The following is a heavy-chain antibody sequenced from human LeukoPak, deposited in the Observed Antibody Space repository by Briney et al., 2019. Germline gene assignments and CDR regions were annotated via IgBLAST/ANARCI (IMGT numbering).Heavy chain of an antibody. J-gene: IGHJ4*02. D-gene: IGHD3-10*01. Sequence: SETLSLTCTVSGGSISSYYWSWIRQPPGKGLEWIGYIYYSGSTNYNPSLKSRVTISVDTSKNQFSLKLSSVTAADTAVYYCARESRRSYCNEYWGQGTLVTVSS. CDR1: GGSISSYY. CDR3: ARESRRSYCNEY. CDR2: IYYSGST. V-gene: IGHV4-59*01.